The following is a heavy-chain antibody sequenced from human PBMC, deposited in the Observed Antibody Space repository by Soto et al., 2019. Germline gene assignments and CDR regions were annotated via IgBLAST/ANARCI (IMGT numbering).Heavy chain of an antibody. CDR2: INHSGST. CDR1: GGSFSGYY. Sequence: SETLSLTCAVYGGSFSGYYWSWIRQPPGKGLEWIGEINHSGSTNYNPSLKRRVTISVDTSKNQFSLKLSSVTAADTAVYYCSREDRGYSYGFNYYYYGMDVWGQGTTVTVSS. CDR3: SREDRGYSYGFNYYYYGMDV. J-gene: IGHJ6*02. D-gene: IGHD5-18*01. V-gene: IGHV4-34*01.